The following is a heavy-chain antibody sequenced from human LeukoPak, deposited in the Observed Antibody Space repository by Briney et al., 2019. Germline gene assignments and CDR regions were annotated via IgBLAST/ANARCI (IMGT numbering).Heavy chain of an antibody. CDR2: FDPEDGET. D-gene: IGHD2-2*01. Sequence: ASVKVSCKVSGYTLTELSMHWVRQAPGKGIEWMGGFDPEDGETIYAQKFQGRVTMTEDTSTDTAYMELSSLRSEDTAVYYCATNIVVVPAARNDAFDIWGQGTMVTVSS. CDR1: GYTLTELS. CDR3: ATNIVVVPAARNDAFDI. J-gene: IGHJ3*02. V-gene: IGHV1-24*01.